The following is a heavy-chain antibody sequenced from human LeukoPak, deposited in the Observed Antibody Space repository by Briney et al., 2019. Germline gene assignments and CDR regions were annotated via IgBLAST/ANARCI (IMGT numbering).Heavy chain of an antibody. J-gene: IGHJ4*02. CDR1: GFTFNSYA. Sequence: PGGSLRLSCAASGFTFNSYAMSWVRQAPGQGLEWVSAVSADGDYTYYADSVKGRFSISRDSSKNTLYLQMNSLRVGDTAVYYCAKRRYCEDINCRDFDCWGQGTLVTVSS. D-gene: IGHD2-15*01. V-gene: IGHV3-23*01. CDR3: AKRRYCEDINCRDFDC. CDR2: VSADGDYT.